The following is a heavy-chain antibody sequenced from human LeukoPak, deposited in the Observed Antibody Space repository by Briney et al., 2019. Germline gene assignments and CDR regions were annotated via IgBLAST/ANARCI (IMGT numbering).Heavy chain of an antibody. CDR3: ARDQVGVVADDAFDI. CDR1: RGTFSSYA. CDR2: IIPIFGTA. V-gene: IGHV1-69*13. Sequence: GASVKVSCKASRGTFSSYAISWVRQAPGQGLEWMGGIIPIFGTANYAQKFQGRVTITADESTSTAYMELSSLRSEDTAVYYCARDQVGVVADDAFDIWGQGTMVTASS. D-gene: IGHD2-15*01. J-gene: IGHJ3*02.